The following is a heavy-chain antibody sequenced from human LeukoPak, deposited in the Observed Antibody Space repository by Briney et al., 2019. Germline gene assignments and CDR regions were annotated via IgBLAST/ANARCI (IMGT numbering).Heavy chain of an antibody. CDR1: GFTFSYHW. CDR3: ARDGGIMNAFDV. Sequence: GGSLRLSCAASGFTFSYHWMAGVRQAPGKGLEWVASIKLDGSEQYYLDSVKGRFAISRDNAKNLMNLQMNILRAEDTAIYYCARDGGIMNAFDVWGQGTAVTVSS. V-gene: IGHV3-7*01. CDR2: IKLDGSEQ. D-gene: IGHD1-26*01. J-gene: IGHJ3*01.